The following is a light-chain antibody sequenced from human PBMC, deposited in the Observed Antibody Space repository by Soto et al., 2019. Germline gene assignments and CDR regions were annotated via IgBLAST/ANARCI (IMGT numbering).Light chain of an antibody. CDR1: QSVSTN. Sequence: EIVMTQSPTTLSVSPGERATLSCRASQSVSTNLAWYQQKPGQVPSLLIYGASTRASGIPARFSGSGSGTEFSLTIGSLQSEDFAVYYCQQYSSSPSFGQGTLLEI. V-gene: IGKV3-15*01. CDR2: GAS. CDR3: QQYSSSPS. J-gene: IGKJ5*01.